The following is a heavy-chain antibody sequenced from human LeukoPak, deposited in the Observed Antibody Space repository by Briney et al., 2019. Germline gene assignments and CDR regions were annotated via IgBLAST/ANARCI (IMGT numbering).Heavy chain of an antibody. V-gene: IGHV3-30*04. CDR3: AKDWSLGYGCLDY. J-gene: IGHJ4*02. Sequence: PGGSLRLSCAASGFTFSSYAMHWVRQAPGKGLEWVAVISYDGSNKYYADSVKGRFTISRDNSKDTLYLLLNSLRAEDTAVYYCAKDWSLGYGCLDYWGQGTLVTVSS. CDR1: GFTFSSYA. D-gene: IGHD5-12*01. CDR2: ISYDGSNK.